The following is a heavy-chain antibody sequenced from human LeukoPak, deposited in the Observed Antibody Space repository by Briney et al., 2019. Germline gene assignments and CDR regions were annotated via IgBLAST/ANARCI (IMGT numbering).Heavy chain of an antibody. Sequence: SETLSLTCTVSGGSISSSSYYWGWIRQPPGKGLEWIGSIYYTGSTYYNPSLKSRVTISVDTSKNQFSLKLSSVTAADTAVYYCAREGRDTAMVTGYFDYWGQGTLVTVSS. CDR3: AREGRDTAMVTGYFDY. D-gene: IGHD5-18*01. CDR2: IYYTGST. CDR1: GGSISSSSYY. J-gene: IGHJ4*02. V-gene: IGHV4-39*07.